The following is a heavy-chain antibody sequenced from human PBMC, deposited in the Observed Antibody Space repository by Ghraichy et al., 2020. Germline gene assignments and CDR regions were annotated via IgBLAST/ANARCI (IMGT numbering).Heavy chain of an antibody. CDR2: IYYSGST. J-gene: IGHJ4*02. Sequence: SETLSLTCTVSGSSISSSSYYWGWIRQPPGKGLEWIGSIYYSGSTYYNPSLKSRVTISVDTSKNQFSLKLSSVTAADTAVYYCARLRYGSGTYYNSYYFDYWGQGTLVTVSS. D-gene: IGHD3-10*01. CDR1: GSSISSSSYY. CDR3: ARLRYGSGTYYNSYYFDY. V-gene: IGHV4-39*01.